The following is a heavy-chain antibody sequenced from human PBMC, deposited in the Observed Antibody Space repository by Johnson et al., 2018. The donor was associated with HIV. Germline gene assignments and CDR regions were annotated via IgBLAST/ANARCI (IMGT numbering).Heavy chain of an antibody. J-gene: IGHJ3*01. Sequence: VQLVESGGGLVQPGGSLRLSCAASGFNVSSNYMSWVRQAPGKGLEWVSVIYSGGSTKYADSVRGRFTISRDKSKTTLFLQMNSLRPEDTALYSFAKPPREVTVVDAFDFWGQGTMVTVSS. D-gene: IGHD4-23*01. CDR2: IYSGGST. V-gene: IGHV3-66*01. CDR1: GFNVSSNY. CDR3: AKPPREVTVVDAFDF.